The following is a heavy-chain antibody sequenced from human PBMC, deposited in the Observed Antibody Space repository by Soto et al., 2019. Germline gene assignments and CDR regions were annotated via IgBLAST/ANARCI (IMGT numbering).Heavy chain of an antibody. CDR2: IIPILGIA. D-gene: IGHD2-8*01. Sequence: QVQLVQSGAEVKKPGSSVKVSCKASGGTFSSYTISWVRQAPGQGLEWMARIIPILGIANYAQKFQGRVTITADKSTSTAYMELSSRRSEDTAVYYCASGLIVIMVYAVNDAFDIWGQGTMVTVSS. CDR1: GGTFSSYT. J-gene: IGHJ3*02. CDR3: ASGLIVIMVYAVNDAFDI. V-gene: IGHV1-69*02.